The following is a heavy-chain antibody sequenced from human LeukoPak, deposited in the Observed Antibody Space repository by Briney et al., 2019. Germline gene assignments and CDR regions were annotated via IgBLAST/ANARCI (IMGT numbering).Heavy chain of an antibody. J-gene: IGHJ5*02. V-gene: IGHV3-30*18. CDR3: AKDRQWLVRGSNWFDP. D-gene: IGHD6-19*01. CDR2: ISYDGSNK. Sequence: GGSLRLSCAASGFTFSSYGMHWVRQAPGKGLEWVAVISYDGSNKYYADSVKGRFTISRGNSKNTLYLQMNSLRAEDTAVYYCAKDRQWLVRGSNWFDPWGQGTLVTVSS. CDR1: GFTFSSYG.